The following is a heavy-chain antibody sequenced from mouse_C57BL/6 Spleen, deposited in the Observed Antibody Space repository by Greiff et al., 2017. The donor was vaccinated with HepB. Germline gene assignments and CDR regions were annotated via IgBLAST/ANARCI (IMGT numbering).Heavy chain of an antibody. Sequence: QVQLQQPGAELVRPGSSVKLSCKASGYTFTSYWMHWVKQRPIQGLEWIGNIDPSDSETHYNQKFKDKATLTVDKSSSTAYMQLSSLTSEDSAVYYCARGWYYYGSSPSSWYFDVWGTGTTVTVSS. J-gene: IGHJ1*03. D-gene: IGHD1-1*01. CDR2: IDPSDSET. CDR1: GYTFTSYW. V-gene: IGHV1-52*01. CDR3: ARGWYYYGSSPSSWYFDV.